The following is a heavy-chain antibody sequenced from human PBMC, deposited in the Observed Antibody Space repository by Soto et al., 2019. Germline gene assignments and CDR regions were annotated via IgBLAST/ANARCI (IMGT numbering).Heavy chain of an antibody. CDR2: IYPGDSDT. V-gene: IGHV5-51*01. J-gene: IGHJ5*02. CDR3: ARHYYDGHGYYPEA. D-gene: IGHD3-22*01. CDR1: GYGFPTYW. Sequence: GESLKISCKGSGYGFPTYWIGWLRQMPGKGLEWMGIIYPGDSDTRYSPSFQGQVTISADKSLSTAYLQWRSLKASDSAIYYCARHYYDGHGYYPEASGQGTLVTVSS.